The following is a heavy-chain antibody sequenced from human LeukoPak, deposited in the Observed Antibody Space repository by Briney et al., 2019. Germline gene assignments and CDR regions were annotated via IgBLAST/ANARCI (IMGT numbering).Heavy chain of an antibody. D-gene: IGHD5-12*01. Sequence: PSQTLSLTCTVSGGSLRSGADFWSWIRQHPGKGLEWIGYIQNNGKTYYNPSLKTRITIATDTTKNQFSLKPASVIATATAVYYCASHSGYDRDWGQGTLVTVTS. CDR3: ASHSGYDRD. CDR2: IQNNGKT. J-gene: IGHJ4*01. CDR1: GGSLRSGADF. V-gene: IGHV4-31*03.